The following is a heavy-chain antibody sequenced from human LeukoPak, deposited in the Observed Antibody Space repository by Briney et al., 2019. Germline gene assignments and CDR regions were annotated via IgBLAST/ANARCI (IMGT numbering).Heavy chain of an antibody. V-gene: IGHV4-61*02. CDR2: IYTSGST. J-gene: IGHJ4*02. Sequence: SETLSLTCTVSGGSISSGSYYWSWIRQPAGKGLEWIGRIYTSGSTNYNPSLKSRVTISVDTSKNQFSLKLSSVTAADTAVYYCARDRSWVGAFLDYWGQGTLVTVSS. D-gene: IGHD1-26*01. CDR3: ARDRSWVGAFLDY. CDR1: GGSISSGSYY.